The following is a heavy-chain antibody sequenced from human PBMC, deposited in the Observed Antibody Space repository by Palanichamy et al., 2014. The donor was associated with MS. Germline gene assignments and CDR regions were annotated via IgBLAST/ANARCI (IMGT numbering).Heavy chain of an antibody. CDR1: GFTFSIHA. D-gene: IGHD2-21*02. V-gene: IGHV3-23*01. CDR3: AKGRREVTGYYGMDV. Sequence: EVQLLESGGGLVQPGGSLRLSCAASGFTFSIHALSWVRQAPGKGLEWISAVSGSGGSTFYADSVKGRFTISRDNSKNTLYLQMNSLTAEDTAVYYCAKGRREVTGYYGMDVWGQGTTVTDSS. J-gene: IGHJ6*02. CDR2: VSGSGGST.